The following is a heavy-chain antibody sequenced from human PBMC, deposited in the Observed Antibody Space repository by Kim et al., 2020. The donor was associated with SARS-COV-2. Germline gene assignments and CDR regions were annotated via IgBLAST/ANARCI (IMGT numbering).Heavy chain of an antibody. CDR1: GFTFSSYG. D-gene: IGHD3-22*01. J-gene: IGHJ6*04. V-gene: IGHV3-33*06. Sequence: GGSLRLSCAASGFTFSSYGMHWVRQAPGKGLEWVAVIWYDGSNKYYADSVKGRFTISRDNSKNTLYLQMNSLRAEDTAVYYCAKEASRGYWAYYYGLDVWGEGSTVTVSA. CDR3: AKEASRGYWAYYYGLDV. CDR2: IWYDGSNK.